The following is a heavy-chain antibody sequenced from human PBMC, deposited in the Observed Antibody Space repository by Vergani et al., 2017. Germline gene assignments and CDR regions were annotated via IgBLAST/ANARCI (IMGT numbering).Heavy chain of an antibody. CDR2: MNPNSGTT. CDR1: GYTFTSYD. Sequence: QVQLVQSGAEVKKPGASVKVSCKASGYTFTSYDINWVRQATGQGLEWMGWMNPNSGTTGYAQKFQGRVTMTRNTSISTAYMELSSLRSEDTAVYYCARVVDSVVVDYYYGMDVWGQGTTVTVSS. V-gene: IGHV1-8*01. CDR3: ARVVDSVVVDYYYGMDV. D-gene: IGHD2-15*01. J-gene: IGHJ6*02.